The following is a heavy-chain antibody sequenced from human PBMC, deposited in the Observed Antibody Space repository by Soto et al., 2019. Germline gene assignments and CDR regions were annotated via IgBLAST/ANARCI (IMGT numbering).Heavy chain of an antibody. J-gene: IGHJ1*01. V-gene: IGHV2-5*02. CDR1: GFSLRSCGVG. CDR2: IYWDDTK. CDR3: AHIRVTMIVGAGYFQH. D-gene: IGHD3-22*01. Sequence: SGPTLGYPTQNPTLARTFSGFSLRSCGVGVGWIRHPPGKALEWVALIYWDDTKRYSPSLKSGLTITKDTSKNQVVLTMTNMDPVDTATYYCAHIRVTMIVGAGYFQHWGQGTLVTAPQ.